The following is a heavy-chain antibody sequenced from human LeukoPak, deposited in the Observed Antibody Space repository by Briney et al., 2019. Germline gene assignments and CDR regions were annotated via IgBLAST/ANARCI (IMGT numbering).Heavy chain of an antibody. CDR1: GGSISSYY. Sequence: SETLSLTCTVSGGSISSYYWSWIRQPAGKGLEWIGRIYTSGSTNYNPSLKSRVTISVDTSKNQFSLKLSSVTAADTAVYYCARVPTYEIAAARVGYAFDIWGQGTMVTVSS. D-gene: IGHD6-13*01. CDR2: IYTSGST. V-gene: IGHV4-4*07. CDR3: ARVPTYEIAAARVGYAFDI. J-gene: IGHJ3*02.